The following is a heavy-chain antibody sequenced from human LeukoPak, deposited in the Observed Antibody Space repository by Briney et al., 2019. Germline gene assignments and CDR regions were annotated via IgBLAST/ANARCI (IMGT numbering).Heavy chain of an antibody. CDR1: GYTFSSYW. CDR2: ISFDGSDA. CDR3: AVSNWMDP. Sequence: GGSLRLSCAASGYTFSSYWMHWVRQAPGKGLVWVSCISFDGSDATYADSVKGRFTISRDNAKNTLHLQMDSLTVEDTAVYYCAVSNWMDPWGQGTLVTVSS. V-gene: IGHV3-74*01. J-gene: IGHJ5*02.